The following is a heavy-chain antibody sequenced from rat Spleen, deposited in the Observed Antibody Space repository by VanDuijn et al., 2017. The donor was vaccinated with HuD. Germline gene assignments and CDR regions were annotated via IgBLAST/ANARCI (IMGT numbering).Heavy chain of an antibody. Sequence: EVQLVESGGGLVQPGRSMKLSCAASGFTFNNYWMTWIRQAPGKGLEWVASITNTVGSTYYRDSVKGRFTISRDNAKSTLYLQMDSLRSEDTATYYCTTENYWFAYWGQGTLVTVSS. V-gene: IGHV5-31*01. CDR1: GFTFNNYW. CDR3: TTENYWFAY. D-gene: IGHD1-10*01. CDR2: ITNTVGST. J-gene: IGHJ3*01.